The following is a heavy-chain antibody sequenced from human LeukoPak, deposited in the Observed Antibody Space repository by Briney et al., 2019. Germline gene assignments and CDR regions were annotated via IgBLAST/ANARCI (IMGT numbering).Heavy chain of an antibody. CDR2: IKQDGSEK. D-gene: IGHD2-15*01. J-gene: IGHJ5*02. CDR3: ARGADGVSSNSRGWFDP. V-gene: IGHV3-7*01. CDR1: GFIFSSYW. Sequence: HPGGSLRLSCAASGFIFSSYWMSWLRQAPGKGLEWVANIKQDGSEKYYVDSVKGRFTISRDNARNSLYLQMNTLRAEDTAVYACARGADGVSSNSRGWFDPWGQGTLVTVSS.